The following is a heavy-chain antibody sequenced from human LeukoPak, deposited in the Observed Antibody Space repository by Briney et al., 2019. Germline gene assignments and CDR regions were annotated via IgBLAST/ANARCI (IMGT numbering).Heavy chain of an antibody. D-gene: IGHD5-18*01. CDR2: IISSGGST. J-gene: IGHJ4*02. CDR1: GFTFSSYA. CDR3: AKDLYTYGTTPLDY. V-gene: IGHV3-23*01. Sequence: GGSLRLSCAASGFTFSSYAMSWVRQAAGKGLEWVSSIISSGGSTYYADSVKGRFTISRDYSKNTLYLQMNSLRAQDTAVYYCAKDLYTYGTTPLDYWGQGTLVTVSS.